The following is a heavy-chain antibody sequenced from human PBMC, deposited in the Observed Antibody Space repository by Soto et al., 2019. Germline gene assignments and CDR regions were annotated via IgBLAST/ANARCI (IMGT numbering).Heavy chain of an antibody. J-gene: IGHJ6*03. Sequence: GGSLRLSCAASGFTFSNFAMSWVRHAPGKGLEWVSEITGSTGTTYYADSVKGRFIISRDNSKNTVHLQMNSLRAGDTAVYYCAKDTSSSPYYMDVWGKGTTVTVSS. V-gene: IGHV3-23*01. CDR3: AKDTSSSPYYMDV. CDR2: ITGSTGTT. CDR1: GFTFSNFA. D-gene: IGHD2-2*01.